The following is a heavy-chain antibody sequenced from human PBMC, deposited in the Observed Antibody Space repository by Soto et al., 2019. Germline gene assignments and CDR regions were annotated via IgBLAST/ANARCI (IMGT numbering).Heavy chain of an antibody. CDR1: GDSLTNNHW. Sequence: QLQLRESGPGLVQPSGTLSLTCDVSGDSLTNNHWWSWVRQAPGKGLEWIGEIWHTGRPNYNPSLKSRVALSIDKSNNQVSLKLSSVTAADTAVYYCVRDSRTGCSSINCYMHWGQGTLVTVSS. V-gene: IGHV4-4*02. CDR3: VRDSRTGCSSINCYMH. J-gene: IGHJ4*02. D-gene: IGHD2-15*01. CDR2: IWHTGRP.